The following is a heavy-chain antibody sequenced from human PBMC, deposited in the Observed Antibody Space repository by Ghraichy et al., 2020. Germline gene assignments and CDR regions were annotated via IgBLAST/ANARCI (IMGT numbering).Heavy chain of an antibody. J-gene: IGHJ5*02. CDR2: IYYSGST. Sequence: SETLSLTCTVSGGSISSGGYYWSWIRQHPGKGLEWFGYIYYSGSTYYNPSLKSRVTISVDTSKNQFSLKLSSVTAADTAVYYCARGRGKLDTNWFDPWGQGTLVTVSS. CDR1: GGSISSGGYY. D-gene: IGHD1-26*01. V-gene: IGHV4-31*03. CDR3: ARGRGKLDTNWFDP.